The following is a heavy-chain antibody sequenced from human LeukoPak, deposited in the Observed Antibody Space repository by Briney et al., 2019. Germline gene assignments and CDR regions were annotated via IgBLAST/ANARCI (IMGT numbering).Heavy chain of an antibody. D-gene: IGHD5-12*01. Sequence: SETLSLTCTVSGVSINSNYWSWIRQPPGKGLEWIGYVYYSGSTNYNPSLKSRVTVSVDTSKNQFSLRLTSVTAPDTAVYYCARYERVATDAFDIWGQGTMVTVSS. CDR3: ARYERVATDAFDI. CDR2: VYYSGST. J-gene: IGHJ3*02. V-gene: IGHV4-59*08. CDR1: GVSINSNY.